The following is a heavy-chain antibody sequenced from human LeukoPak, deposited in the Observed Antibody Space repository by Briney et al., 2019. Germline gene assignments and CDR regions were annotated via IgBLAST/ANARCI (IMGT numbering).Heavy chain of an antibody. D-gene: IGHD5-12*01. CDR1: GYTFTSYY. Sequence: ASVKVSCKASGYTFTSYYMHRVRQAPGQGLEWMGINNPSGGSTSYAQKFQGRVTMTRDTSTSTVYMELSSLRSEDTAVYYCARSPGYSGYDSRFDYWGQGTLVTVSS. CDR2: NNPSGGST. J-gene: IGHJ4*02. CDR3: ARSPGYSGYDSRFDY. V-gene: IGHV1-46*01.